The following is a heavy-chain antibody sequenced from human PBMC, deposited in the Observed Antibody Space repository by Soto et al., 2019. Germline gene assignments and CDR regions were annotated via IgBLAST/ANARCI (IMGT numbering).Heavy chain of an antibody. CDR1: GGSISSSSYY. D-gene: IGHD3-16*01. Sequence: QLQLQESGPGLVKPSETLSLTCTVSGGSISSSSYYWGWIRQPPGKGLEWIGIIYYSGSTYYNPSLKSRVTISVDTSKNQFSLKLSSVTAADTAVYYCARRPWGSYSDYWGQGTLVTVSS. J-gene: IGHJ4*02. CDR3: ARRPWGSYSDY. CDR2: IYYSGST. V-gene: IGHV4-39*01.